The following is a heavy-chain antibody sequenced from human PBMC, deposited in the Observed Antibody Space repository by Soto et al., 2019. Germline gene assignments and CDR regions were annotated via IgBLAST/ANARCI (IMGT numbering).Heavy chain of an antibody. CDR1: GASISRYY. V-gene: IGHV4-59*01. D-gene: IGHD2-21*02. J-gene: IGHJ4*02. CDR3: ARGGGIVVVTAPYDH. CDR2: LYNTGST. Sequence: SETLSLTCTVSGASISRYYWSWIRQSPGKGLEWIGYLYNTGSTIYNPSLKSRVTISVDTSKNQFSLKMNSVTAEDTAVYYCARGGGIVVVTAPYDHWGQGTLVTVSS.